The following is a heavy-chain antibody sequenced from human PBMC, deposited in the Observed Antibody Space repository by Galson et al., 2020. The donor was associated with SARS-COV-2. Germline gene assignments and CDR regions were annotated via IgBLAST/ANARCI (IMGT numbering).Heavy chain of an antibody. D-gene: IGHD5-12*01. CDR3: ARDHFGYNSLDY. CDR1: GFTFSHYW. J-gene: IGHJ4*02. Sequence: GESLKISCATSGFTFSHYWLHWVRQVAGKRLVHVSRIKGDGSYTNYADPLRGRFTIARDNAKNTLYLQIDNLRAEDTAVYYCARDHFGYNSLDYWGQGTLIIVSS. V-gene: IGHV3-74*01. CDR2: IKGDGSYT.